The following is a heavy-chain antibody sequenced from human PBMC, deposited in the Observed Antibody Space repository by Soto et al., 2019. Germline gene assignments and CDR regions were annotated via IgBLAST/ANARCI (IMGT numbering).Heavy chain of an antibody. CDR3: AAYDFWSGYSLDTFDI. D-gene: IGHD3-3*01. CDR1: GFTFTSSA. CDR2: IVVGSGNT. Sequence: SVKVSCKASGFTFTSSAMQWVRQARGQRLEWIGWIVVGSGNTNYAQKFQERVSITRDMSTSTAYMELSSLRSEDTAVYYCAAYDFWSGYSLDTFDIWGQGTMVTVSS. J-gene: IGHJ3*02. V-gene: IGHV1-58*02.